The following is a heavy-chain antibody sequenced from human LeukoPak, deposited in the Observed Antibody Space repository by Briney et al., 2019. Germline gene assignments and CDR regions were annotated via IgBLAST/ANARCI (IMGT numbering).Heavy chain of an antibody. CDR3: AKDGGATYYYDSSGYYPDAFDI. D-gene: IGHD3-22*01. V-gene: IGHV3-23*01. CDR2: ISGSGGST. Sequence: PGRSLRLSCAASGFTFSSYAMSWVRQAPGKGLEWVSAISGSGGSTYYADSVKGRFTISRDNSKNTLYLQMNSLRAEDTAVYYCAKDGGATYYYDSSGYYPDAFDIWGQGTMVTVSS. J-gene: IGHJ3*02. CDR1: GFTFSSYA.